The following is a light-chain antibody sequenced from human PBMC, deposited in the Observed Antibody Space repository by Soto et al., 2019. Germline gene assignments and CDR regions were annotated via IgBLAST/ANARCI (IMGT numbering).Light chain of an antibody. CDR3: LQDINFPWT. J-gene: IGKJ1*01. CDR1: QGIGNA. CDR2: GAS. Sequence: TRITLTPSSLSALVLDRVPISCRASQGIGNALGWYQQKPGKPPKVLIYGASNLQSGVPPRFSGSGSGTDFTLAISSLQPEDSATYYCLQDINFPWTFAQVTKVDIK. V-gene: IGKV1-6*01.